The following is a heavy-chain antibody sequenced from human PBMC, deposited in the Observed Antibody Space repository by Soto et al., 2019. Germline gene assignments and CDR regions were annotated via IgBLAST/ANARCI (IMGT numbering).Heavy chain of an antibody. V-gene: IGHV4-39*01. CDR3: GRPTRTHFAP. CDR2: MCYGERTSYKSWST. J-gene: IGHJ5*02. CDR1: GDSMTSSSYY. Sequence: SETLSLTCTVSGDSMTSSSYYWGWIRQPPGKGLEWIGSMCYGERTSYKSWSTYYTRPHKSQVPISGDPSKSQFSLKLSFVPAEDTAVFYWGRPTRTHFAPWGQGTLVTVSS.